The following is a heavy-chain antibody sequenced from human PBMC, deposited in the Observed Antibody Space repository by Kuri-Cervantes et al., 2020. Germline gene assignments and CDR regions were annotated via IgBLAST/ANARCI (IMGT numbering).Heavy chain of an antibody. Sequence: SGPTLVKPTQTLTLTCTFSGFSLSTSGMRVSWIRQPPGKALEWLARIDWYDDKFYSTSLKTRLTISKDTSKNQVVLTMTNMDPVDTTTYYCARTSFTGGGVDYYYYMDVWGKGTTVTVSS. CDR1: GFSLSTSGMR. J-gene: IGHJ6*03. CDR3: ARTSFTGGGVDYYYYMDV. V-gene: IGHV2-70*04. CDR2: IDWYDDK. D-gene: IGHD1-26*01.